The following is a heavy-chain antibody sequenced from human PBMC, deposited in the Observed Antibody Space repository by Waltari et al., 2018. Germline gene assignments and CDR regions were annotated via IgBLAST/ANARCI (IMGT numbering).Heavy chain of an antibody. D-gene: IGHD2-2*01. Sequence: QVQLQESGPGLVKPSETLSLTCTVPGGSISSYYWSRIRQPAGKGLEWIGRLYTSVSTTYTPPPQGRVTMSVDTSKNQFSLKLSSATAADTAVYDCARDGGYCSSTSCHHFDYWGQGALVTVSS. CDR2: LYTSVST. J-gene: IGHJ4*02. V-gene: IGHV4-4*07. CDR1: GGSISSYY. CDR3: ARDGGYCSSTSCHHFDY.